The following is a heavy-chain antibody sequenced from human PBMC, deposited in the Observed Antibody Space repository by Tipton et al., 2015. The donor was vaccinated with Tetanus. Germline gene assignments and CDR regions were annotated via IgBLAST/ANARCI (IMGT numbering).Heavy chain of an antibody. CDR1: GFTFKSYT. CDR3: ASLIVGVNNLPDAFDI. V-gene: IGHV3-21*01. CDR2: ISGSRLTP. Sequence: SLRLSCAASGFTFKSYTMNWVRQAPGNGLEWVAAISGSRLTPYYADSVRGRFTISRDNARKSLYLQINSLRAEDTAVYYCASLIVGVNNLPDAFDIWGQGTMVTVSS. J-gene: IGHJ3*02. D-gene: IGHD1-26*01.